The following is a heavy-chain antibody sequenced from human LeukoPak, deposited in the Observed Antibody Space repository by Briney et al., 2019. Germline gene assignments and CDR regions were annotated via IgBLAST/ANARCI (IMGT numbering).Heavy chain of an antibody. J-gene: IGHJ5*02. Sequence: SETLSLTCAVSGGSISSGGYSWRWLRQPPGKGVEGLGYIYHSGSTYYNPSLKSRVTISVGRSKNQFSLKLSSVTAADTAVYYCAGDERRGSYGHWFDPWGQGTLVTVSS. CDR2: IYHSGST. CDR1: GGSISSGGYS. CDR3: AGDERRGSYGHWFDP. D-gene: IGHD3-16*01. V-gene: IGHV4-30-2*01.